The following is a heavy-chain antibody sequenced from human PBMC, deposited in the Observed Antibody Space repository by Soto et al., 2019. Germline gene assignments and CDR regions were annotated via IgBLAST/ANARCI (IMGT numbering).Heavy chain of an antibody. Sequence: ASVKVSCKASGYTFTSYDINWVRQATGQGLEWMGWMNPNSGNTGYAQKFQGRVTMTRNTSISTAYMELSSLRSEDTAVYYCARSSLFDTAMVIPYYGMDVWGQGTTVTVYS. D-gene: IGHD5-18*01. J-gene: IGHJ6*02. CDR2: MNPNSGNT. CDR1: GYTFTSYD. CDR3: ARSSLFDTAMVIPYYGMDV. V-gene: IGHV1-8*01.